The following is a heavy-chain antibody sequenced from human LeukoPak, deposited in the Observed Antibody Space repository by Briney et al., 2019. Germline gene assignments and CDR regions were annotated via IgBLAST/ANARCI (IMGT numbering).Heavy chain of an antibody. J-gene: IGHJ4*02. CDR3: ARDRGTWNYFFDY. CDR1: GFTFSTYS. V-gene: IGHV3-48*01. Sequence: GGSLRLSCAASGFTFSTYSMNWVRQAPGKGLEWLSYISSSSSTIHYADSVKGRFTISRDNAKNSLYLQVNSLRAEDTALYYCARDRGTWNYFFDYWGQGTLVTVSS. CDR2: ISSSSSTI. D-gene: IGHD1-7*01.